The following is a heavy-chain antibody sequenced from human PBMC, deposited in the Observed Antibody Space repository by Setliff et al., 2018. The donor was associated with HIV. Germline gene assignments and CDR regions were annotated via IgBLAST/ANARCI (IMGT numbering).Heavy chain of an antibody. V-gene: IGHV3-64D*09. Sequence: GGSLRLSCSASGFTFGSYAMHWVRQAPGKGLEYVSAISSNGGSTYYADSVKGRFTISRDNSKNTLYLQMSSLRAEDTAVYYCVKARVDGDYYYYYYMDVWGKGTTVTVSS. CDR2: ISSNGGST. D-gene: IGHD4-17*01. J-gene: IGHJ6*03. CDR1: GFTFGSYA. CDR3: VKARVDGDYYYYYYMDV.